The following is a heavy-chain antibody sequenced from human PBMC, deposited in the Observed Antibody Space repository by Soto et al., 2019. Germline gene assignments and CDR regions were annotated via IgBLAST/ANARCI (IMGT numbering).Heavy chain of an antibody. CDR3: ASDTGYDYHHFDY. CDR1: GGTFSSYA. V-gene: IGHV1-69*13. D-gene: IGHD5-12*01. Sequence: SLKVSCKASGGTFSSYAISWVRQAPGQGLEWMGGIIPIFGTANYAQKFQGRVTITAAESTSTAYMELSSLRSEDTAVYYCASDTGYDYHHFDYWGQGTLVTVSS. CDR2: IIPIFGTA. J-gene: IGHJ4*02.